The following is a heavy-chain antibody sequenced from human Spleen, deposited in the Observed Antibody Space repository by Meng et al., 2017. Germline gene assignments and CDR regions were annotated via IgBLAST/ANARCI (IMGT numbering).Heavy chain of an antibody. D-gene: IGHD6-25*01. CDR2: INPNSGGT. Sequence: VLRVHVGAEVTKPGASVQVSCKASGYTFTGYSMHWVRQAPGQGLEWMGWINPNSGGTNYAQKFQGRVTMTRDTSISTAYMELSRLRSDDTAMYYCARDEDISAAGKLFGDYWGQGTLVTVSS. V-gene: IGHV1-2*02. J-gene: IGHJ4*02. CDR3: ARDEDISAAGKLFGDY. CDR1: GYTFTGYS.